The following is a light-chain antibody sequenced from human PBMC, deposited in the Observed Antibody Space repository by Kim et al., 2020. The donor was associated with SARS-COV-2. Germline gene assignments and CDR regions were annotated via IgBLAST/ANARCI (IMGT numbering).Light chain of an antibody. CDR1: KLGDKY. Sequence: SYELTQPPSVSVSPGQTASITCSGDKLGDKYACWYQQKPGQSPVLVIYQDSKRPSGIPERFSGSNSGNTATLTISGTQAMDEADYYCQAWDRSNVVFGGGTQVTVL. V-gene: IGLV3-1*01. CDR2: QDS. CDR3: QAWDRSNVV. J-gene: IGLJ2*01.